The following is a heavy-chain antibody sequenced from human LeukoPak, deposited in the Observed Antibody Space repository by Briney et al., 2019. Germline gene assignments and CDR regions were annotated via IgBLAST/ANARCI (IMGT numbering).Heavy chain of an antibody. V-gene: IGHV4-34*01. J-gene: IGHJ4*02. CDR1: GGSFSGYY. CDR3: ARVRECYDSSGLVDY. D-gene: IGHD3-22*01. Sequence: SETLSLTCAVYGGSFSGYYWSWIRQPPGKGLEWIGEINHSGSTNYNPSLKSRVTISVDTSKNQFSLKLSSVTAADTAVYYCARVRECYDSSGLVDYWGQGTLVTVSS. CDR2: INHSGST.